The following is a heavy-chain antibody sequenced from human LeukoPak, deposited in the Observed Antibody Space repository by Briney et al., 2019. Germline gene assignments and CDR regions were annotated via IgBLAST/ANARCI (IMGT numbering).Heavy chain of an antibody. CDR2: LSGSGVKT. J-gene: IGHJ4*02. Sequence: GGSLRLSCAVSGFSFSNYAMSWVRQGPGKGLEWVSALSGSGVKTFYRDSVKGRFTISRDNSKNTLYLEMNSLGAEDTALYYSAKGGNIDHPYHFDCWGQGTLVTVSS. CDR3: AKGGNIDHPYHFDC. V-gene: IGHV3-23*01. D-gene: IGHD1-14*01. CDR1: GFSFSNYA.